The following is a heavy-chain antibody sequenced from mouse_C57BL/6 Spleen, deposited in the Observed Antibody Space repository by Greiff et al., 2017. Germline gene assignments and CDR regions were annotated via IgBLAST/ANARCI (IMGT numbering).Heavy chain of an antibody. CDR2: IFPGSGST. J-gene: IGHJ4*01. D-gene: IGHD2-2*01. CDR1: GYTFTSYW. CDR3: ERCLIYYGYERGAMDH. Sequence: QVQLQQSGPELVKPGASVKISCKAPGYTFTSYWMQWVSQRPGQGLEWIGEIFPGSGSTYYNEQFKGKATLTVDKSSSTAYMQLSSLTSEDSAVYAGERCLIYYGYERGAMDHWGQGTSVTVSS. V-gene: IGHV1-56*01.